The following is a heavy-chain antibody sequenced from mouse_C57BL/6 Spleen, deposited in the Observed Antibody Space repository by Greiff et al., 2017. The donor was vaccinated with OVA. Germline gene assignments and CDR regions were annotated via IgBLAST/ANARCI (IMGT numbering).Heavy chain of an antibody. CDR2: VYPRSGNT. V-gene: IGHV1-81*01. Sequence: VQLQQSGAELARPGASVKLSCKASGYTFTSYGISWVKQRTGQGLEWIGEVYPRSGNTYYNEKFKGKATLTADKSSSTAYMELRSLTSEDSAVYFCARGGVYDYDDVGSDYWGQGTTLTVSS. CDR1: GYTFTSYG. D-gene: IGHD2-4*01. CDR3: ARGGVYDYDDVGSDY. J-gene: IGHJ2*01.